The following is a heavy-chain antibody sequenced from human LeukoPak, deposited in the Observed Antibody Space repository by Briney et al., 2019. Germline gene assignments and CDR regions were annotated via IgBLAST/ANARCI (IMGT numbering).Heavy chain of an antibody. D-gene: IGHD2-15*01. J-gene: IGHJ6*02. CDR2: IYYSGST. CDR1: GGSFSGYY. Sequence: SETLSLTCAVYGGSFSGYYWGWIRQPPGKGLEWIGSIYYSGSTYYNPPLKSRATMSVDTSKNQFSLKLSSVTAADTAVYYCARDRSGGSCSYYYYYYGMDVWGQGTTVTVSS. CDR3: ARDRSGGSCSYYYYYYGMDV. V-gene: IGHV4-34*11.